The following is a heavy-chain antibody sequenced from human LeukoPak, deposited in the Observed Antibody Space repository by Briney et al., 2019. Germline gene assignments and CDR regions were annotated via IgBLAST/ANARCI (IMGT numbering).Heavy chain of an antibody. Sequence: ASVKVSCKASGYTFTSYGISWVRQAPGQGLEWMGWISAYNGNTNYAQKFQGRVTMTRDTSISTAYMELSRLRSDDTAVYYCARESHPWTMTIWGQGTMVTVSS. D-gene: IGHD3-22*01. J-gene: IGHJ3*02. CDR1: GYTFTSYG. CDR2: ISAYNGNT. V-gene: IGHV1-18*01. CDR3: ARESHPWTMTI.